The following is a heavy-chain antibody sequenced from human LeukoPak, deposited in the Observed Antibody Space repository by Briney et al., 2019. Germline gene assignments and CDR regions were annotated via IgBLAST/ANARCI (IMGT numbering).Heavy chain of an antibody. D-gene: IGHD3-22*01. CDR3: ARDHRPSYDSSAYYYPGDY. J-gene: IGHJ4*02. CDR2: INPSGGST. Sequence: ASVKVSRKASGYTFTSYYMHWVRQAPGQGLEWMGIINPSGGSTSYAQKFQGRLTMTRDTSTSTVYMELSSLRSEDTAVYYCARDHRPSYDSSAYYYPGDYWGQGTLVTVSS. CDR1: GYTFTSYY. V-gene: IGHV1-46*01.